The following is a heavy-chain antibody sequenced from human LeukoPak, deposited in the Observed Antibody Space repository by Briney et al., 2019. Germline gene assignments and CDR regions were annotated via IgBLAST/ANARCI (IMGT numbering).Heavy chain of an antibody. D-gene: IGHD6-19*01. J-gene: IGHJ4*02. CDR2: IWYDGSNK. Sequence: GGSLRLSCAASGFTFSSYGMHWVRQAPGKGLEWVAVIWYDGSNKYYADSVKGRFTISSDNAKNSLYLQLNSLRAEDTAVYYCARGQWLAYWGQGTLVTVSS. CDR3: ARGQWLAY. CDR1: GFTFSSYG. V-gene: IGHV3-33*03.